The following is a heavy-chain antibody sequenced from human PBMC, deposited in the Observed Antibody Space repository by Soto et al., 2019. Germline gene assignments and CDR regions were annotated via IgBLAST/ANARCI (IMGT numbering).Heavy chain of an antibody. D-gene: IGHD6-6*01. V-gene: IGHV1-69*02. CDR1: GGTFSSYT. J-gene: IGHJ4*02. Sequence: SVKLCCKASGGTFSSYTISWARQAPGQGREWMGRIIPVLGIANYAQKFQGRGTSTADKSTSTAYMELSSLRSEDTAVYYCARSIAARPGSSDYWGQGTLVTVSS. CDR2: IIPVLGIA. CDR3: ARSIAARPGSSDY.